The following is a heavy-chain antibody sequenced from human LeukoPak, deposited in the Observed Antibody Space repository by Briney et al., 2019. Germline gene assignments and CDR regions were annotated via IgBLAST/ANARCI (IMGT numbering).Heavy chain of an antibody. D-gene: IGHD2-8*02. CDR2: ISGSGANT. V-gene: IGHV3-23*01. Sequence: GGSLRLSCAASGFTFSSYAMSWVRQAPGKGLEWVSAISGSGANTYYADSVKGRFTISRDNAKNSLYLQMNSLRAEDTAVYYCARDLAVASTVDYWGQGTLVTVSS. CDR1: GFTFSSYA. CDR3: ARDLAVASTVDY. J-gene: IGHJ4*02.